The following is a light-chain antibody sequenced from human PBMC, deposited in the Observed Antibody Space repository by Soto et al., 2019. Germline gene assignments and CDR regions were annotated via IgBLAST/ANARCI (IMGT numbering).Light chain of an antibody. CDR2: DAS. J-gene: IGKJ4*01. CDR1: QSVSSY. Sequence: EIGLTHSPGTLSLCPREIATLSCRASQSVSSYLAWYQQKPGQAPRLLIYDASNRATGIPARFSGSGSGTDFTLTISSLEPEDFAVYNCQQRSNWPTFGGGTKVDIK. CDR3: QQRSNWPT. V-gene: IGKV3-11*01.